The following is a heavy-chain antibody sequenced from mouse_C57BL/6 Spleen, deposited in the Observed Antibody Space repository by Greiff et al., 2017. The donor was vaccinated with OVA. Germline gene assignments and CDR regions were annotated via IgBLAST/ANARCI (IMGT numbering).Heavy chain of an antibody. D-gene: IGHD1-1*01. V-gene: IGHV1-55*01. CDR3: ARYYGSSYGWDFDV. CDR2: IYPGSGST. J-gene: IGHJ1*03. Sequence: QVQLQQPGAELVKPGASVKMSCKASGYTFTSYWITWVKQRPGQGLEWIGDIYPGSGSTNYNEKFKSKATLTVDTSSSTAYMQLSSLTSEDSAVYYGARYYGSSYGWDFDVWGTGTTVTVSS. CDR1: GYTFTSYW.